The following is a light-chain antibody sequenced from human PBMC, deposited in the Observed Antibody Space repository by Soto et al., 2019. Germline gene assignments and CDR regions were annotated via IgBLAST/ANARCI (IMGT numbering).Light chain of an antibody. CDR1: QSVRSTY. CDR2: DAS. CDR3: HQYGASPAT. V-gene: IGKV3-20*01. Sequence: IVLTQSPGTLSLSPGERATLSCRASQSVRSTYVAWYQQKPGQAPRLLIFDASSRATGIPDSFSGSGSGTDFTLSISRLEPEDFAVYYCHQYGASPATFGQGTKVEIK. J-gene: IGKJ1*01.